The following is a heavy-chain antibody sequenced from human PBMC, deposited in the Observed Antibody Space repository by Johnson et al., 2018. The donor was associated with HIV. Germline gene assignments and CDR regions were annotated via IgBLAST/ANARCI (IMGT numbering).Heavy chain of an antibody. Sequence: VQLVESGGGLVQPGGSLRLSCVVSGFTFSNYWMEWVRQAPGKGLVWVSRINFDGSRTTYADSVKGRFTISRDNAKNTLYLEMNSMRAEDTAVYYCARAADSGGLWFGEEKAFDIWGQGTMVTVSA. CDR2: INFDGSRT. D-gene: IGHD3-10*01. CDR1: GFTFSNYW. J-gene: IGHJ3*02. V-gene: IGHV3-74*02. CDR3: ARAADSGGLWFGEEKAFDI.